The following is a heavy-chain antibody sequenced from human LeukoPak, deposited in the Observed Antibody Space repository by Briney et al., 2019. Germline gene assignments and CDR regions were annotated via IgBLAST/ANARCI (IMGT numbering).Heavy chain of an antibody. Sequence: GGSLRLSCAASGFTFSSYAMSWVRQAPGKGLEYVSAIDYNGGTTYYADSVKGRFTLSRDNSKNTLYLQMGSLRTEDMAVYYCARARTAGYSSGWYTFDYWGQGTLVTVSS. CDR2: IDYNGGTT. J-gene: IGHJ4*02. D-gene: IGHD6-19*01. CDR1: GFTFSSYA. V-gene: IGHV3-64*02. CDR3: ARARTAGYSSGWYTFDY.